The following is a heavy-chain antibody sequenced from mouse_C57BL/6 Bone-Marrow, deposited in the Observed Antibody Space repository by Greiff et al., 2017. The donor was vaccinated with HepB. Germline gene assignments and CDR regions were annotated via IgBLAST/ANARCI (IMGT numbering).Heavy chain of an antibody. Sequence: VQLQQSGAELARPGASVKLSCKASGYTFTSYGISWVKQRTGQGLEWIGEIYPRSGNTYYNEKFKGKATLTADKTYSKAYMELRSLTSEDSAVYFCARSGYNYLYDWGKGTTLTVSS. CDR2: IYPRSGNT. V-gene: IGHV1-81*01. CDR3: ARSGYNYLYD. D-gene: IGHD1-3*01. J-gene: IGHJ2*01. CDR1: GYTFTSYG.